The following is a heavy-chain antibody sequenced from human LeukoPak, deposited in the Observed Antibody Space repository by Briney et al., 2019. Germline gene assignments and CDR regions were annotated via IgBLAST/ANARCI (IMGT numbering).Heavy chain of an antibody. V-gene: IGHV4-31*03. CDR1: GGSISSGGYY. Sequence: SETLSLTCTVSGGSISSGGYYWSWIRQHPGKGLEWIGYIYYSGSTYYNPSLKSRVTISVDTSKNQFSLKLSSVTAADTAVYYCARAVTHWYFDLWGRGTLATVSS. CDR3: ARAVTHWYFDL. D-gene: IGHD1-14*01. J-gene: IGHJ2*01. CDR2: IYYSGST.